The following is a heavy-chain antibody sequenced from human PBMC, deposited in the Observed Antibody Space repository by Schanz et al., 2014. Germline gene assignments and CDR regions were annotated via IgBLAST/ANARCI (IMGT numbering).Heavy chain of an antibody. CDR1: GFTFSTHA. J-gene: IGHJ3*02. CDR2: ISGSGGST. V-gene: IGHV3-23*01. D-gene: IGHD3-10*01. Sequence: EVKLLESGGTLVRPGGSLRLSCAASGFTFSTHAMSWVRQAPGKGLEWVSAISGSGGSTYYADSVKGRFTISRDNSKNTLYLQMNSLRAEDTAVYYCAKGRFGELSAFDIWGQGTMVTVSS. CDR3: AKGRFGELSAFDI.